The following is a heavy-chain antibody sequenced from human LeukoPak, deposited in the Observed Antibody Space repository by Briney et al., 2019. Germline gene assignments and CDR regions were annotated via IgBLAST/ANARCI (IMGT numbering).Heavy chain of an antibody. D-gene: IGHD6-19*01. J-gene: IGHJ4*02. V-gene: IGHV3-15*01. CDR1: GITFSNAW. CDR2: IKSKPDGGTT. Sequence: GGSLRLSCAASGITFSNAWMSWVRQGPGKGLEWVGRIKSKPDGGTTDYAAPVKGRFSISRDDSYNTLYLQMTSLKTEDTAMYYCTTSAEGTYRGYWGQGTLVTVSS. CDR3: TTSAEGTYRGY.